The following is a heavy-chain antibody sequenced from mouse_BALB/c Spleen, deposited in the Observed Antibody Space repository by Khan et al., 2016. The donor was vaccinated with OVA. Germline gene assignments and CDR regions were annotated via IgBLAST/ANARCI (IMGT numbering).Heavy chain of an antibody. V-gene: IGHV3-2*02. Sequence: VQLQQSGPGLVKPSQSLSLTCTVTGYSITSGYGWNWIRQFPGNKLEWMGYISYSGSTNYNPSLKSRISITRDTSTNQFFLQLNSVTTEDTATYYWARTARIKYWGQGTTLTVSS. D-gene: IGHD1-2*01. CDR3: ARTARIKY. CDR2: ISYSGST. J-gene: IGHJ2*01. CDR1: GYSITSGYG.